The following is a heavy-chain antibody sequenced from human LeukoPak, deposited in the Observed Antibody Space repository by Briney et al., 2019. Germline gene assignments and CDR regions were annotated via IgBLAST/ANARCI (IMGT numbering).Heavy chain of an antibody. CDR3: ARSYSGSRGAPAG. V-gene: IGHV1-8*01. J-gene: IGHJ4*02. CDR1: GYTFTSYD. Sequence: ASVKVSCKASGYTFTSYDINWVRQATGQGLESMGWMNPNSGNTGYAQKFQGRVTMTRNTSISTAYMELSSLRSEDTAVYYCARSYSGSRGAPAGWGQGTLVTVSS. D-gene: IGHD1-26*01. CDR2: MNPNSGNT.